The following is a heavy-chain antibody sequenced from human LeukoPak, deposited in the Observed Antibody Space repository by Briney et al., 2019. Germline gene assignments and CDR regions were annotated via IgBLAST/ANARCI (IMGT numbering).Heavy chain of an antibody. J-gene: IGHJ4*02. CDR1: GYTFTSYD. Sequence: GASVKVSCKASGYTFTSYDINWVRQATGQGLEWMGWMNPNSGNTGYAQKFQGRVTMTRNTSISTAYMELSSLRSEDTAVYYCARWVITFGGVIVMEYFDYWGQGTLVTVSS. CDR2: MNPNSGNT. D-gene: IGHD3-16*02. CDR3: ARWVITFGGVIVMEYFDY. V-gene: IGHV1-8*01.